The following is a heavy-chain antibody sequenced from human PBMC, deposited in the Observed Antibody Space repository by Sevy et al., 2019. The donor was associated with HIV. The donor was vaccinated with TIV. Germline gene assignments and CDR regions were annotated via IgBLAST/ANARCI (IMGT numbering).Heavy chain of an antibody. CDR2: IYYSGSA. V-gene: IGHV4-39*01. CDR1: GGSISSSAYY. D-gene: IGHD2-21*01. CDR3: ARQGGIVDRAFDL. J-gene: IGHJ4*02. Sequence: SETLSLTCTVSGGSISSSAYYWGWIRQPPGKGLEWIGNIYYSGSADYNPSLKGRVTISVDTSKNQFSLKLNSVTAADTAIYYCARQGGIVDRAFDLWGQGTLVTVSS.